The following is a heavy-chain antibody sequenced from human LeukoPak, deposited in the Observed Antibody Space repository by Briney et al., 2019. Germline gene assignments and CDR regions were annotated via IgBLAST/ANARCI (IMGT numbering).Heavy chain of an antibody. CDR1: GFTFNTCG. J-gene: IGHJ4*02. Sequence: GGSLRLSCAASGFTFNTCGMSWVRQAPGKGLEWVSGGSGSGGATYYADSVKGPFTISRDDPHNTLYLQMNSLRAEDTAVYFCARGGVDYYGSGTYYLMYYFDYWGQGALVTVSP. V-gene: IGHV3-23*01. D-gene: IGHD3-10*01. CDR3: ARGGVDYYGSGTYYLMYYFDY. CDR2: GSGSGGAT.